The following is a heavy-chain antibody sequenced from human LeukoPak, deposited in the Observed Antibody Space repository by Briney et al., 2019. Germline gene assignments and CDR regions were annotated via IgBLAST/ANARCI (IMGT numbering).Heavy chain of an antibody. J-gene: IGHJ5*02. Sequence: SETLSLTCTVSGGSISSHYLSWIRQPPGKGLEWIGYTFYSGSTNYNPSPKSRVTISVDTSKNQFSLKLTSVTAADTAVYWCARRGGVGARPWFDPWGPGTLVTVSS. CDR1: GGSISSHY. V-gene: IGHV4-59*08. D-gene: IGHD1-26*01. CDR2: TFYSGST. CDR3: ARRGGVGARPWFDP.